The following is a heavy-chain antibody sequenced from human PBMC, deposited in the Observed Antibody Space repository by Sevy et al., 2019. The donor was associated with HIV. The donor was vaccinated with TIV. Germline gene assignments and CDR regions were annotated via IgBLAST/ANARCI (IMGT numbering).Heavy chain of an antibody. J-gene: IGHJ4*02. Sequence: ASVKVSCKASGYNIKNYAINWVRQAPGKGLEWMGWINTNTGNPTYAQAFKGRFVFSLDTSVSTAYLQITSLEAEDTAIYFCTGPFLYSNAPEADYWGQGTLVTVSS. V-gene: IGHV7-4-1*02. CDR1: GYNIKNYA. CDR2: INTNTGNP. D-gene: IGHD5-18*01. CDR3: TGPFLYSNAPEADY.